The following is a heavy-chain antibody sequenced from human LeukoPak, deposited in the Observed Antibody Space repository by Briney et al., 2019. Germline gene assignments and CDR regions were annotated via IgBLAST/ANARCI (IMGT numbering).Heavy chain of an antibody. J-gene: IGHJ6*02. CDR3: ARRPRYCSGGSFGCYYYYGMDV. D-gene: IGHD2-15*01. V-gene: IGHV4-59*08. Sequence: SETLYLTCTVSGGSISSYYWSWIRQPPGKGLEWIGYIYYSGSTNYNPSLKSRVTISVDTSRNQFSLKLSSVTAADTAVYYCARRPRYCSGGSFGCYYYYGMDVWGQGTTVTVSS. CDR2: IYYSGST. CDR1: GGSISSYY.